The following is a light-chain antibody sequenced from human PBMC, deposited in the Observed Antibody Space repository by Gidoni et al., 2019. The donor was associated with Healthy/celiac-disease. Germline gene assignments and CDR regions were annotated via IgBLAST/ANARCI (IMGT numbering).Light chain of an antibody. Sequence: DIVMTQSPDSLALSLGERATINCKSSQSVLYSSNNKNNLAWYQQKPGQPPKLLIYWASTRESGVPDRFSGSGSGTDFTLTISSLQAEDVAVYYCQQYYSTLAWTFGQGTKVEIK. CDR2: WAS. CDR1: QSVLYSSNNKNN. J-gene: IGKJ1*01. CDR3: QQYYSTLAWT. V-gene: IGKV4-1*01.